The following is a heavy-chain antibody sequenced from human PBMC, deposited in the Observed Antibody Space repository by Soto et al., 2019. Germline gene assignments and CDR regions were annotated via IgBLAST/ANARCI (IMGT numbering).Heavy chain of an antibody. D-gene: IGHD3-9*01. CDR2: ITGGGTVF. V-gene: IGHV3-48*03. CDR1: GFNFGDYE. J-gene: IGHJ6*02. Sequence: GGSLRLSCAASGFNFGDYEMNWVRQAPGKGLEWISMITGGGTVFYYADSVRGRFAISRDDTENSLHLQMNSLRVEDTAMYYCARGRYALGVWGQGTTVTVSS. CDR3: ARGRYALGV.